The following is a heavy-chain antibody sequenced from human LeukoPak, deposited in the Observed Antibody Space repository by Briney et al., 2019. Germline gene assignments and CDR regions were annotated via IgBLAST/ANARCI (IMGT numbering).Heavy chain of an antibody. CDR3: AREGVDIVTYDY. J-gene: IGHJ4*02. V-gene: IGHV3-7*03. CDR1: GFTFSSYW. D-gene: IGHD5-12*01. Sequence: GGSLRLSCAASGFTFSSYWMSWVRQAPGKGLEWVANIKQDGSENYCVDSVKGRFTISSDNAKNSLYLQMSSLRAEDTAVYYCAREGVDIVTYDYWGQGTLVTVSS. CDR2: IKQDGSEN.